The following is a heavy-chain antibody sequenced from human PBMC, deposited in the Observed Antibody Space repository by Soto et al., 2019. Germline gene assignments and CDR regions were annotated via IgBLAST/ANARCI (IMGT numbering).Heavy chain of an antibody. J-gene: IGHJ6*02. Sequence: PGVSLRLSCAASGFTFSSYIMNWVRQAPGKGLEWVSSISSSSSYIYYADSVKGRFTISRDNAKNSLYLQMNSLRAEDTAVYYCARDDSSGAGWEADYYYYYGMDVWGQGTTVTVSS. V-gene: IGHV3-21*01. CDR1: GFTFSSYI. D-gene: IGHD3-22*01. CDR3: ARDDSSGAGWEADYYYYYGMDV. CDR2: ISSSSSYI.